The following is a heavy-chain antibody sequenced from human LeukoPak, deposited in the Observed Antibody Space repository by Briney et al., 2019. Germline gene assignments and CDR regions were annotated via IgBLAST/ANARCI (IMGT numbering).Heavy chain of an antibody. Sequence: GGSLKLSCAASGFTFSGSAMHWVRQTSGKGLEWVGRIRSKANSCATAYAASVKGRFTISRDDSKNTAYLQMNSLKTEDTAVYYCTRGTYGEDYYYYYGMDVWGQGTTVTVSS. J-gene: IGHJ6*02. CDR3: TRGTYGEDYYYYYGMDV. CDR2: IRSKANSCAT. V-gene: IGHV3-73*01. D-gene: IGHD4-17*01. CDR1: GFTFSGSA.